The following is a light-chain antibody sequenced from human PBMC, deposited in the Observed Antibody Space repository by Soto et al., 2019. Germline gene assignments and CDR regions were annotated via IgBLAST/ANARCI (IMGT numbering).Light chain of an antibody. V-gene: IGLV2-23*02. Sequence: QSVLTQPASVSGSPGQSITISCTGTSSDVGSYNLVSWYQQHPGKAPKLMIYEVTKRPSGVSNRLSGSKSGNTASLTISGLQAEDAADYYCCSYAGGSIPVVFGGGTKLSVL. CDR1: SSDVGSYNL. CDR2: EVT. CDR3: CSYAGGSIPVV. J-gene: IGLJ3*02.